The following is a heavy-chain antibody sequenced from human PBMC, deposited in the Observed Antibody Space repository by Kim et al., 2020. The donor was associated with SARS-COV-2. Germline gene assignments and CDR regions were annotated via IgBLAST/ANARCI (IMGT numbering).Heavy chain of an antibody. CDR3: VKDNSGWYGNCDY. Sequence: YADARKGRFTISRDNSKNTLYLQMNYLRVEDTAIYYCVKDNSGWYGNCDYWGQGTLVTVSS. V-gene: IGHV3-30*02. J-gene: IGHJ4*02. D-gene: IGHD6-19*01.